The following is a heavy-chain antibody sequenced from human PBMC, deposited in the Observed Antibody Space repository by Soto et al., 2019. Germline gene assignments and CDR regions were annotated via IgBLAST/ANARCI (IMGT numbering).Heavy chain of an antibody. V-gene: IGHV4-30-2*01. J-gene: IGHJ6*02. CDR2: IYHSGST. CDR1: GGSINSGDYA. CDR3: AGIRIAAAGGGLDV. Sequence: QLQLQESGSGLVKPSQTLSLTCGVSGGSINSGDYAWGWIRQPPGKGLEWMGYIYHSGSTYYNPSLKSRVTILIDRSKNQFSLKLSSVTAADTAVYYCAGIRIAAAGGGLDVWGQGTTVTVSS. D-gene: IGHD6-13*01.